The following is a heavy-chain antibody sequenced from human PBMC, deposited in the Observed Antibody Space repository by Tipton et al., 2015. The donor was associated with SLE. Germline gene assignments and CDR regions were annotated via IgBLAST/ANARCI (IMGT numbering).Heavy chain of an antibody. CDR1: GFTFHAYA. J-gene: IGHJ4*02. CDR3: VTRGWEFDY. V-gene: IGHV3-23*03. CDR2: IATSDSI. Sequence: SLRLSCAASGFTFHAYAMSWVRQAPGKGLEWVSVIATSDSIYYADSVKGRVTIYRDDSKNTLFLQMNSLRADDTAVYYCVTRGWEFDYWGQGTLVTVSS. D-gene: IGHD1-26*01.